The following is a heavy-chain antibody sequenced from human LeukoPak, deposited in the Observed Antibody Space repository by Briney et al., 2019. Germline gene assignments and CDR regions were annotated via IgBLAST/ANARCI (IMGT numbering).Heavy chain of an antibody. CDR3: ARDSRAAGDYYYGMDV. CDR1: GFTVSSNY. V-gene: IGHV3-53*04. Sequence: GGSLRLSCAASGFTVSSNYMSWVRQAPGKGLGWVSVIYSGGTTYYAGSVKGRFTISRSNSKNTLYLQMNGLRAEDTAVYYCARDSRAAGDYYYGMDVWGQGTTVTVSS. J-gene: IGHJ6*02. CDR2: IYSGGTT. D-gene: IGHD6-13*01.